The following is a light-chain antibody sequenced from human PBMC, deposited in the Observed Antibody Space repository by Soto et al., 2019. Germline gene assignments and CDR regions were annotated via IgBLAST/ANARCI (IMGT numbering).Light chain of an antibody. CDR1: SSDVGKYDR. Sequence: QSVLTQPPSVSGSPGQSVTISCTGTSSDVGKYDRVSWYQQPPGTAPKLIIYEVTNRSSGVFARFSGSKFGNTASLTISGLQAEDEADYYCSSYTSTSRYVFGAGTKVTVL. CDR3: SSYTSTSRYV. V-gene: IGLV2-18*02. CDR2: EVT. J-gene: IGLJ1*01.